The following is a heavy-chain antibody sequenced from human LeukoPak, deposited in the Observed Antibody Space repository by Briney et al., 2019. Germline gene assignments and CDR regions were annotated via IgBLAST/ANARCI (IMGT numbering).Heavy chain of an antibody. CDR2: IYHSGST. Sequence: PSETLSLTCTVSGYSISSGYYWGWIRQPPGKVLEWIGSIYHSGSTYYNPSLKSRVTISVDTSKNQFSLKLSSVTAADTAVYYCARGGWLSEYYFDYWGQGTLVTVSS. V-gene: IGHV4-38-2*02. D-gene: IGHD3-22*01. J-gene: IGHJ4*02. CDR3: ARGGWLSEYYFDY. CDR1: GYSISSGYY.